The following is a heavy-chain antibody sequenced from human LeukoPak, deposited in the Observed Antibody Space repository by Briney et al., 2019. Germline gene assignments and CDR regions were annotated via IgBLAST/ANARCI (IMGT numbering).Heavy chain of an antibody. V-gene: IGHV4-39*01. Sequence: SETLSLTCSVSGGSISSSTYYWGWIRQSPGKWLEWIGSINYSGSTYYNPSLKIRVTMSLDMYNSQFSLKLTSVTAADTAVYYCASGIDARSDSSDWGQGTLVTVSS. D-gene: IGHD6-19*01. J-gene: IGHJ4*02. CDR1: GGSISSSTYY. CDR2: INYSGST. CDR3: ASGIDARSDSSD.